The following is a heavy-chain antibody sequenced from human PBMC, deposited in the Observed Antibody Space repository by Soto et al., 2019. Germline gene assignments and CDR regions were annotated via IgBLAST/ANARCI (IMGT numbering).Heavy chain of an antibody. Sequence: WVCXRLSGTFGVCGLIDQYIDLFRQAPGKGLGLVGRSRDKAQGYSTTYAASVTGRFTTSRDESKKSVYMQMNSLKTEDTAIYYRLTNTYFSASTVQNRFFEYWGQGTLVT. J-gene: IGHJ4*02. V-gene: IGHV3-72*01. CDR2: SRDKAQGYST. D-gene: IGHD2-8*02. CDR3: LTNTYFSASTVQNRFFEY. CDR1: VCGLIDQY.